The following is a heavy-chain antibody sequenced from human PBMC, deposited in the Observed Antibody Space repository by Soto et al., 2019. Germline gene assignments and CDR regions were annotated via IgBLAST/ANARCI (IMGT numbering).Heavy chain of an antibody. CDR3: ARGGNIFTPSYFDY. D-gene: IGHD3-16*01. V-gene: IGHV1-69*13. Sequence: AAVKVSCKACGGTFSSYAISWVRQAPGQGLEWMGGIIPIFGTANYAQKFQGRVTITADESTSTAYMELSSLRSEDTAVYYCARGGNIFTPSYFDYWGQGTLVTVSS. J-gene: IGHJ4*02. CDR1: GGTFSSYA. CDR2: IIPIFGTA.